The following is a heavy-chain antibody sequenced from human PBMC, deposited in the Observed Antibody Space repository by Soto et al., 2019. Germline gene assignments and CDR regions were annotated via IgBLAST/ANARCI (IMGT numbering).Heavy chain of an antibody. CDR1: GFTFSSYA. CDR3: AKEPVYYYYYYMDV. J-gene: IGHJ6*03. V-gene: IGHV3-23*01. CDR2: ISGSGGST. Sequence: EVQLLESGGGLVQPGGSLRLSCAASGFTFSSYAMSWVRQAPGKGLEWVSAISGSGGSTYYADSVKGRFTISRDNSKNTLDLQMNGLRADDTAVYYCAKEPVYYYYYYMDVWGKGTTVTVSS.